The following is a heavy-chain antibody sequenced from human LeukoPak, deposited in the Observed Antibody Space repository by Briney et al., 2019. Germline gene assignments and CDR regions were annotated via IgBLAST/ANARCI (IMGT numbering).Heavy chain of an antibody. CDR3: ARHGSITMIRGRLRYYYMDV. V-gene: IGHV3-53*01. CDR1: GFTVSSNY. J-gene: IGHJ6*03. D-gene: IGHD3-10*01. CDR2: IYSGDNT. Sequence: GGSLRLSCAASGFTVSSNYMSWVRQAPGKGLEWVSVIYSGDNTYYADSVKGRFTISRDNSKNTLYLQMNSLRAEDTAVYYCARHGSITMIRGRLRYYYMDVWGKGTTVTVSS.